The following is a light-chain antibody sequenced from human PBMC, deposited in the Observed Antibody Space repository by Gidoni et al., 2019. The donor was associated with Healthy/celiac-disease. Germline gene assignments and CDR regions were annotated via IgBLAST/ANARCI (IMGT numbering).Light chain of an antibody. CDR3: QQYDNLPLT. V-gene: IGKV1-33*01. CDR1: QDISNY. Sequence: DIQMTQSPSSLSASVGDRVTITCQASQDISNYLNWYQQKSGKAPKLLIYDASNLETGVPSRLSGSGSGTDFTFTISSLQPEDIATYYCQQYDNLPLTFGGXTKVEIK. CDR2: DAS. J-gene: IGKJ4*01.